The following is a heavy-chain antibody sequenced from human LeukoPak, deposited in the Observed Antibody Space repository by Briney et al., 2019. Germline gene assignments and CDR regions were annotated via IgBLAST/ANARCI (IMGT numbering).Heavy chain of an antibody. CDR1: GGSFSGYY. CDR2: INHSGST. Sequence: SETLSLTCAVYGGSFSGYYWSWIRQPPGKGLEWIGEINHSGSTNYNPSLKSRVTISVDTSKNQFSPKLSSVTAADTAVYYCARGYYDFWVDYWGQGTLVTVSS. V-gene: IGHV4-34*01. D-gene: IGHD3-3*01. CDR3: ARGYYDFWVDY. J-gene: IGHJ4*02.